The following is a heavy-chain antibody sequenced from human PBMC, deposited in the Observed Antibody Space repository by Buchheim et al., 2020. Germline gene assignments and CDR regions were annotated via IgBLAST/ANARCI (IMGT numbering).Heavy chain of an antibody. CDR1: GFTFSSYE. D-gene: IGHD1-7*01. J-gene: IGHJ3*02. CDR2: ISSSGSTI. V-gene: IGHV3-48*03. CDR3: ARDLRAPKTGTTSRGRNHDAFDI. Sequence: EVQLVESGGGLVQPGGSLRLSCAASGFTFSSYEMNWVRQAPGKGLEWVSYISSSGSTIYYADSVKGRFTISRDNAKNSLYLQMNSLRAEDTAVYYCARDLRAPKTGTTSRGRNHDAFDIWGQGT.